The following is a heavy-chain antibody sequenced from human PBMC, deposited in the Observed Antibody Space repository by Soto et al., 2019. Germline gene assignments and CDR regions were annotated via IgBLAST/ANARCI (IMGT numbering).Heavy chain of an antibody. CDR3: AKDGYGDSLNYAYGMDD. Sequence: EVQLLESGGGLVQPGGSLRLSCAASGFTFSSYAMSWVRQAPGKGLEWVSAISGSGGSTYYADSVKGRFTISRDNSQNALYLQMNSLRAEDTAVYYCAKDGYGDSLNYAYGMDDWGQGTTVTVSS. CDR2: ISGSGGST. J-gene: IGHJ6*02. V-gene: IGHV3-23*01. D-gene: IGHD4-17*01. CDR1: GFTFSSYA.